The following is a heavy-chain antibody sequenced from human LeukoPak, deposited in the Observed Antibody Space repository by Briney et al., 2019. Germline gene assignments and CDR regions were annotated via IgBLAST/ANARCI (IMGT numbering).Heavy chain of an antibody. CDR2: ITNSGTTI. J-gene: IGHJ4*02. CDR1: GFTVSSNY. CDR3: ARILTGYDAFDY. V-gene: IGHV3-11*04. Sequence: GGSLRLSCAASGFTVSSNYMSWVRQAPGKGLEWVSYITNSGTTIYYADSVKGRFTISRDNAKNSLYLQMNSLRAEDTAVYYCARILTGYDAFDYWGQGALVSVSS. D-gene: IGHD3-9*01.